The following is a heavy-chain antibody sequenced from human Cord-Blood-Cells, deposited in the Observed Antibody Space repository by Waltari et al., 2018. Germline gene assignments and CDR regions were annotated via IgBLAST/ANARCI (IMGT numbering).Heavy chain of an antibody. D-gene: IGHD5-18*01. CDR2: IRSKANSYAT. CDR3: TRGHVDTAMGFDY. V-gene: IGHV3-73*01. CDR1: GFTFSGSA. Sequence: EVQLVESGGGLVQPGGSLKLSCAASGFTFSGSAMHWVRQASGKGLEWVCRIRSKANSYATAYSASVKGRFTIYRDDSKNTAYLQMNSLKTEDTAVYYCTRGHVDTAMGFDYWGQGTLVTVSS. J-gene: IGHJ4*02.